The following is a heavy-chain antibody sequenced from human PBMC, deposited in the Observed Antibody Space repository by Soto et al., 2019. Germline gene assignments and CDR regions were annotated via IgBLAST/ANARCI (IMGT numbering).Heavy chain of an antibody. Sequence: GESLKISCKGSGYSFTSYWICWVRQMPGKGLEWMGMIFPGDSDTKNSPSLQGQITMSVDKSDSSAYLQWRSLKASDTAMYYCAAGYTTGHDAFDIWGQGKIVTFSS. V-gene: IGHV5-51*01. CDR1: GYSFTSYW. D-gene: IGHD6-13*01. CDR3: AAGYTTGHDAFDI. CDR2: IFPGDSDT. J-gene: IGHJ3*02.